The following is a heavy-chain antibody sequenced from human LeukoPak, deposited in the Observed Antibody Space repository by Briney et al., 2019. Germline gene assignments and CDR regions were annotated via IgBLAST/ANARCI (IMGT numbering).Heavy chain of an antibody. CDR2: IREDGSDK. CDR1: EFTFSSHW. J-gene: IGHJ2*01. CDR3: ARDQHYDILTAYQGWYFDL. D-gene: IGHD3-9*01. Sequence: GGSLRLSCAASEFTFSSHWMSWVRQAPGKGLEWVANIREDGSDKYYVDSVKGRFTISRDNAKNSLYLQMNSLRAEDTAVYYCARDQHYDILTAYQGWYFDLWGRGTLVTVSS. V-gene: IGHV3-7*01.